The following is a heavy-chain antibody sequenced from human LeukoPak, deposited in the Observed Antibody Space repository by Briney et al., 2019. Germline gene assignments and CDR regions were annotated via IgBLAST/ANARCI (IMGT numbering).Heavy chain of an antibody. D-gene: IGHD3-22*01. V-gene: IGHV1-8*01. Sequence: ASVKVSCKASGYTFTSYDINWVRQATGQGLEWMGWMNPNSGNTGYAQKLQGRVTMTRNTSISTAYMELSSLRSEDTAVYYCARGRGYYDSSGYFRFDPWGQGTLVTVSS. CDR3: ARGRGYYDSSGYFRFDP. CDR1: GYTFTSYD. CDR2: MNPNSGNT. J-gene: IGHJ5*02.